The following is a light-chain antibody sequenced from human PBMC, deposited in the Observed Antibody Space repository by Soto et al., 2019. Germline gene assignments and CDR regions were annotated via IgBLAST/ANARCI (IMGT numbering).Light chain of an antibody. CDR3: QQYTTYPYT. Sequence: DIQMTQSPSTLSASVGDRVTITCRASQSVTNWLAWYQQKPGKAPNLLIYDASRLQSGIPSRFSGSGSVTEFTLTISSLQPDDFATYYCQQYTTYPYTFGQGTKVDIK. V-gene: IGKV1-5*01. CDR2: DAS. CDR1: QSVTNW. J-gene: IGKJ2*01.